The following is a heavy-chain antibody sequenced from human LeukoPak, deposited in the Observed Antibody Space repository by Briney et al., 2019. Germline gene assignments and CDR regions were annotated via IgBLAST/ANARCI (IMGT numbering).Heavy chain of an antibody. J-gene: IGHJ6*02. CDR2: IYSGGST. V-gene: IGHV3-53*01. D-gene: IGHD6-6*01. CDR3: ARDARRAARQGGYGMDV. Sequence: GGSLRLSCAASGFTVSSNYMSWVRQAPGKGLEWVSVIYSGGSTYYADSVKGRFTISRDNSKNTLYLQMNSLRAEDTAVYYCARDARRAARQGGYGMDVWGQGTTVTVSS. CDR1: GFTVSSNY.